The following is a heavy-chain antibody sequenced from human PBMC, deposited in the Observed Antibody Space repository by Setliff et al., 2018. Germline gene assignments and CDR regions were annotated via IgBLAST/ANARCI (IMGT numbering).Heavy chain of an antibody. V-gene: IGHV4-61*09. CDR3: ARSLGSGSYYNSRLFYSDY. CDR1: GGSISSGSNY. CDR2: IDPSGNT. Sequence: SETLSLTCTVSGGSISSGSNYWSWIRQPAGRGLEWIGHIDPSGNTNYHPSLKSRVTISGDTSKNQFSLKLTSVTAADTAVYFCARSLGSGSYYNSRLFYSDYWGQGTLVTVSS. J-gene: IGHJ4*02. D-gene: IGHD3-10*01.